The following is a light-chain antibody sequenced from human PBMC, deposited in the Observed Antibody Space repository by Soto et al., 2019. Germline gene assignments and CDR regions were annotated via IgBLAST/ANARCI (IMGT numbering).Light chain of an antibody. V-gene: IGKV3-15*01. CDR2: AAS. J-gene: IGKJ2*01. CDR3: LQYKNWPPYT. Sequence: EIVMTQSPATLSVSPGERATLSCRTSQSVSNNLAWFQQKPGQAPRLLIYAASTRATGIPARFSGSGSGTEFTLTISSLQSEDFAVYYCLQYKNWPPYTFGQGTKLEIK. CDR1: QSVSNN.